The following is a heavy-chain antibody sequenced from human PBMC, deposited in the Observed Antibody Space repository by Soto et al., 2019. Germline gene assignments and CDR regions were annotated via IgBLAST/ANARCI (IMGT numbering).Heavy chain of an antibody. CDR1: GGSISSYY. J-gene: IGHJ4*02. V-gene: IGHV4-59*08. CDR3: ASGYSSSWYGKAKPYYFDY. Sequence: PSETLSLTCTVSGGSISSYYWSWIRQPPGKGLEWIGYIYYSGSTNYNPSLKSRVTISVDTSKNQFSLKLSSVTAADTAVYYCASGYSSSWYGKAKPYYFDYWGQGTLVTVSS. D-gene: IGHD6-13*01. CDR2: IYYSGST.